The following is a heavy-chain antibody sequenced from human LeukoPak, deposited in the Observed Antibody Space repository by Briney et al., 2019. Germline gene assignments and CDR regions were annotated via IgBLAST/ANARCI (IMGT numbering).Heavy chain of an antibody. D-gene: IGHD3-3*01. CDR3: ANGNGQRFLEWLHEVHFDY. J-gene: IGHJ4*02. V-gene: IGHV3-23*01. Sequence: GGSLRLSCAASKSTFSSFAMSWVRQAPGKGLEWVSGISATGDSTYYTDSVKGRFTISRDNSKNTLYLQMNSLRAEDTAVYYCANGNGQRFLEWLHEVHFDYWGQGTLVTVSS. CDR1: KSTFSSFA. CDR2: ISATGDST.